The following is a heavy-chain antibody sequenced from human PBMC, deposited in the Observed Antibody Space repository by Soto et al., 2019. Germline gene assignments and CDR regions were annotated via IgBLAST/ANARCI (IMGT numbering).Heavy chain of an antibody. CDR1: GYTFTGYD. V-gene: IGHV1-2*04. J-gene: IGHJ3*02. Sequence: ASVKVSCKASGYTFTGYDMHWVRQAPGQGLEWMGWINPNSGGTNYAQKFQGWVTMTRDTSISTAYMELSRLRSDDTAVYYCARESIAAAGTDAFDIWGQGTMVTVSS. CDR3: ARESIAAAGTDAFDI. D-gene: IGHD6-13*01. CDR2: INPNSGGT.